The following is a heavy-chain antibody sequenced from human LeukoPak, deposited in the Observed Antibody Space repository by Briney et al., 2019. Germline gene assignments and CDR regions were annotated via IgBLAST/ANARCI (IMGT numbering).Heavy chain of an antibody. CDR3: ARASTTVPNLLDN. Sequence: GRSLRLSCVASGFTFSTYWMHWVCQAPGKGLLWVSRLSGDGSSTKYADSLKGRFTISRDNAKNTLYLQMNSLRAEDTAVYFCARASTTVPNLLDNWGQGTLVTVSS. V-gene: IGHV3-74*03. J-gene: IGHJ4*02. D-gene: IGHD4-17*01. CDR2: LSGDGSST. CDR1: GFTFSTYW.